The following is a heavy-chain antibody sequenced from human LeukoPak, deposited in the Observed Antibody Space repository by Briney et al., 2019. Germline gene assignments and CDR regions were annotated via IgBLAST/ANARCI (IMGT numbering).Heavy chain of an antibody. CDR2: ISYDGDNK. V-gene: IGHV3-30*04. J-gene: IGHJ4*02. D-gene: IGHD1-26*01. CDR1: GFTFSSYA. CDR3: ARDKIVGATHFDY. Sequence: GRSLRLSCAASGFTFSSYAMHWVRQAPGKGLEWVAVISYDGDNKYYADSVKGRFTISRDNAKNSLYLQMNSLRAEDTALYYCARDKIVGATHFDYWGQGTLVTVSS.